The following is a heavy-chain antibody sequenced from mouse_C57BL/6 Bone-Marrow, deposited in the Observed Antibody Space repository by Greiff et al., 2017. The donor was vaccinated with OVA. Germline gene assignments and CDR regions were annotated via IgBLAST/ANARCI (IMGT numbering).Heavy chain of an antibody. CDR2: IYPRSGNT. CDR1: GYTFTSYG. V-gene: IGHV1-81*01. J-gene: IGHJ1*03. CDR3: AREEYYYGGSSSHWYFDV. D-gene: IGHD1-1*01. Sequence: QVQLQQSGAELARPGASVKLSCKASGYTFTSYGISWVKQRTGQGLEWIGEIYPRSGNTYYNEKFKGKATLTADKSSSTAYMELRSLTSEDSAVYFWAREEYYYGGSSSHWYFDVWGTGTTVTVSS.